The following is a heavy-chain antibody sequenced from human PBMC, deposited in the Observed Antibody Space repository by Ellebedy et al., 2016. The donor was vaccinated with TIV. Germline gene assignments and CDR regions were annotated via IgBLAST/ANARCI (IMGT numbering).Heavy chain of an antibody. CDR3: ARGADFWSGHAQFDY. CDR2: IYYSGST. Sequence: MPSETLSLTCTVSGGSISSYYWSWIRQPPGKGLEWIGYIYYSGSTYYNPSLKSRVTISVDTSKNQFSLKLSSVTAADTAVHYCARGADFWSGHAQFDYWGQGTLVTVSS. J-gene: IGHJ4*02. V-gene: IGHV4-59*08. D-gene: IGHD3-3*01. CDR1: GGSISSYY.